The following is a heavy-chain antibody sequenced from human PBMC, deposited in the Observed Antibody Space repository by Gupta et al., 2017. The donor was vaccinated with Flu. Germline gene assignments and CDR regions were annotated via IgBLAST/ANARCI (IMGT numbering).Heavy chain of an antibody. V-gene: IGHV3-9*01. CDR2: ISWNGGNI. D-gene: IGHD2-15*01. CDR1: GFTFDDYP. Sequence: EVQLVETGGGLAQPGRSLTLSCAASGFTFDDYPMPWVRHVPGKGLEWVAGISWNGGNIMYADSVKGRFIISRDNGKNSLYLQMNSLRAEDTALYYCARDVVVGATMRMWYFESWGQGTLVTVSS. CDR3: ARDVVVGATMRMWYFES. J-gene: IGHJ4*02.